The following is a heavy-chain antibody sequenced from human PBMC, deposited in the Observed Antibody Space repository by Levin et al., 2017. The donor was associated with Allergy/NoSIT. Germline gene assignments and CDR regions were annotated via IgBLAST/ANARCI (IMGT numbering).Heavy chain of an antibody. D-gene: IGHD4-17*01. J-gene: IGHJ4*02. CDR1: GGSISSGDYY. CDR3: ARAYGAPPLYYFDY. V-gene: IGHV4-30-4*01. Sequence: SETLSLTCTVSGGSISSGDYYWSWIRQPPGKGLEWIGYIYYSGSTYYNPSLKSRVTISVDTSKNQFSLKLSSVTAADTAVYYCARAYGAPPLYYFDYWGQGTLVTVSS. CDR2: IYYSGST.